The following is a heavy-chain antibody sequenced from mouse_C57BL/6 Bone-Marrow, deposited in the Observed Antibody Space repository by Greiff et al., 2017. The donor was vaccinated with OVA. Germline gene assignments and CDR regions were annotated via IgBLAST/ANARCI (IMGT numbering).Heavy chain of an antibody. V-gene: IGHV1-54*01. CDR3: ARKRGWLHGDV. Sequence: QVQLQQSGAELVMPGTSVKVSCKASGYAFTNYLIEWVKQRPGQGLEWIGVINPASGCTNYNEKFKGKATLTADKSSSTAYMQLSSLTSEDSAVYYCARKRGWLHGDVGGTGTTDSVP. CDR2: INPASGCT. D-gene: IGHD2-3*01. CDR1: GYAFTNYL. J-gene: IGHJ1*03.